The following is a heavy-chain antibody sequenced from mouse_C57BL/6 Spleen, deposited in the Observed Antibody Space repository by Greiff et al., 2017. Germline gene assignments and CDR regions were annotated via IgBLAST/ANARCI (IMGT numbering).Heavy chain of an antibody. CDR3: AREGYYYGSSWGAY. J-gene: IGHJ3*01. CDR1: GYAFSSSW. D-gene: IGHD1-1*01. CDR2: IYPGDGDT. Sequence: QVQLKQSGPELVKPGASVKISCKASGYAFSSSWMNWVKQRPGKGLEWIGRIYPGDGDTNYNGKFKGKATLTADKSSSTAYMQLSSLTSEDSAVYFCAREGYYYGSSWGAYWGQGTLVTVSA. V-gene: IGHV1-82*01.